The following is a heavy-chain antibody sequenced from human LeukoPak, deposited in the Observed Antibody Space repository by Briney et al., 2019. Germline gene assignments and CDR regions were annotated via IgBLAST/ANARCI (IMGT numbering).Heavy chain of an antibody. CDR1: GFTFSSNY. D-gene: IGHD6-19*01. V-gene: IGHV3-30-3*01. Sequence: GGSLRLSCAASGFTFSSNYMSWVRQAPGKGLEWVAVISYDGSNKYYADSVKGRFTISRDNSKNTLYLQMNSLRAEDTAVYYCARDLNSGSGWYSDYYYGMDVWGQGTTVTVSS. CDR2: ISYDGSNK. J-gene: IGHJ6*02. CDR3: ARDLNSGSGWYSDYYYGMDV.